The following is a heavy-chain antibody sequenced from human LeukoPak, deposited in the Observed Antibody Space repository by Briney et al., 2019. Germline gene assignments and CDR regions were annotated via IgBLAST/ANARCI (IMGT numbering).Heavy chain of an antibody. CDR2: ISSSSSSI. V-gene: IGHV3-48*01. J-gene: IGHJ4*02. D-gene: IGHD6-6*01. CDR3: AREYSSSTGKASDY. CDR1: GFTFSTYS. Sequence: GGSLRLSCVASGFTFSTYSMNWVRQAPGKGLEWVSYISSSSSSIYYADSVKGRFTISRDNAKNSLYLQMNSLRAEDTAVYYCAREYSSSTGKASDYWGQGTLVTVSS.